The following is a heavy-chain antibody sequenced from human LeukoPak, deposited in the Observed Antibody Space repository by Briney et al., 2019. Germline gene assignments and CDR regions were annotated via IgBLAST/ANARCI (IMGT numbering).Heavy chain of an antibody. CDR1: GFTFSNYV. J-gene: IGHJ3*02. V-gene: IGHV3-23*01. CDR3: ASPYSSSWEDAFDI. CDR2: ISGNAANT. Sequence: GGSLRLSCAASGFTFSNYVMTWARQAPGKGLEWVSSISGNAANTYFADSVKGRFTISRDNSKNTLYLQMNSLRAEDTAVYYCASPYSSSWEDAFDIWGQGTMVTVSS. D-gene: IGHD6-13*01.